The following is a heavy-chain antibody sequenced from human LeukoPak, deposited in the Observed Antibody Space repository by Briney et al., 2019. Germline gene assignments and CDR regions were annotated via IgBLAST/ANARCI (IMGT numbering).Heavy chain of an antibody. CDR1: GGSISSSSYY. Sequence: SETLSLTCTVSGGSISSSSYYWGWIRQPPGKGLEWIGSIYYSGSTYYNPSLKSRVTISVDTSKNQFSLKLSSVTAADTAVYYCARVRGPTRHAFDIWGQGTMVTVSS. CDR2: IYYSGST. V-gene: IGHV4-39*01. J-gene: IGHJ3*02. D-gene: IGHD3-10*01. CDR3: ARVRGPTRHAFDI.